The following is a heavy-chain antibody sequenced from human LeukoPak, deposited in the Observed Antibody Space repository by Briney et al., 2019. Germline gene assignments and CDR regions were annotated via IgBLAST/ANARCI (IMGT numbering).Heavy chain of an antibody. D-gene: IGHD3-16*01. CDR3: ARVWGGYMDV. Sequence: SETLSLTXTVSGYSISSGYYWGWIRQPPGKGLEWIGSIYHSGSTYYNPSLKSRVTISVDTSKNQFSLKLSSVTAADTAVYYCARVWGGYMDVWGKGTTVTVSS. CDR1: GYSISSGYY. V-gene: IGHV4-38-2*02. J-gene: IGHJ6*03. CDR2: IYHSGST.